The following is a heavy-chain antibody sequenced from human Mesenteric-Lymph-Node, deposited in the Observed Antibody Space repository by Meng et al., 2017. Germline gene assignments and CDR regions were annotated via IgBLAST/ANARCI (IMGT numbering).Heavy chain of an antibody. Sequence: GESLKISCAASGFTFSSYAMSWVRQAPGKGLEWVSGINWNGGSTGYADSVKGRFTISRDNAKNSLYLQMNSLRAEDTAVYYCARAGIVVVPAARALDVWGQGTTVTVSS. J-gene: IGHJ6*02. CDR2: INWNGGST. CDR3: ARAGIVVVPAARALDV. CDR1: GFTFSSYA. V-gene: IGHV3-20*04. D-gene: IGHD2-2*01.